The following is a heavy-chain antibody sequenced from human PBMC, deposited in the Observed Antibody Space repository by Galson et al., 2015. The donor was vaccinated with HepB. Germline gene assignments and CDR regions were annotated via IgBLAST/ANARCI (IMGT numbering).Heavy chain of an antibody. J-gene: IGHJ4*02. CDR3: ASTRSSWYPYFDY. CDR2: IYSGGRA. CDR1: GFTVSFNY. Sequence: LRLSCAASGFTVSFNYMSWVRQAPGEGLEWVSVIYSGGRAYYADSVKGRFTISRDNSKNTLYIQMNSLRAEDTAVYYCASTRSSWYPYFDYWGQGTLVTVSS. V-gene: IGHV3-66*02. D-gene: IGHD6-13*01.